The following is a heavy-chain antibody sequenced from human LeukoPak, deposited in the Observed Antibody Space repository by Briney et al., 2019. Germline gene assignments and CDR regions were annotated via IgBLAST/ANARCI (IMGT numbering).Heavy chain of an antibody. CDR3: ARDSSSSSSVNYYYYMDV. CDR1: GFTFSSYS. D-gene: IGHD6-6*01. CDR2: ISSSSSTI. J-gene: IGHJ6*03. V-gene: IGHV3-48*04. Sequence: SGGSLRLSCAASGFTFSSYSMNWVRQAPGKGLEWVSYISSSSSTIYYADSVKGRFTISRDNAKNSLYLQMNSLRAEDTAVYYCARDSSSSSSVNYYYYMDVWGKGTTVTVSS.